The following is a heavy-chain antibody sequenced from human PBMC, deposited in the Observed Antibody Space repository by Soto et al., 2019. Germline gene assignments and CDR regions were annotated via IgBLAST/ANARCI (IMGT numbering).Heavy chain of an antibody. J-gene: IGHJ4*02. CDR2: NYHSGST. V-gene: IGHV4-4*02. D-gene: IGHD6-13*01. Sequence: QVQLQESGPGLVKPSGTLSLTCAVSSGSISSSNWWSWVRQPPGKGLEWIGENYHSGSTNYNPSLKSRVTISVDKSKNQFSLELSSVTAADTAVYYCARKGARSRWGFDYWGQGTLVTVSS. CDR3: ARKGARSRWGFDY. CDR1: SGSISSSNW.